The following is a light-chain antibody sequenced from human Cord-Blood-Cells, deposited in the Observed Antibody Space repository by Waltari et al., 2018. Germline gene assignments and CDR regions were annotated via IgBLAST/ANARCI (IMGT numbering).Light chain of an antibody. CDR1: QGISSW. V-gene: IGKV1D-12*01. CDR2: DAS. CDR3: QQANSFPLT. J-gene: IGKJ4*01. Sequence: DIQMPQSPSSVSTSVADRVTITCRASQGISSWLAWYQQKPGKATKLLIYDASSLQSGVPSMFSGSGAGTDVTLTISSLQPEDFATYYCQQANSFPLTFGGGTKVEIK.